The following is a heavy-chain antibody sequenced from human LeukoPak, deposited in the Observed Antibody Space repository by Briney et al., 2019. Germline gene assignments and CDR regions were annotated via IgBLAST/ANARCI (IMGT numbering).Heavy chain of an antibody. J-gene: IGHJ6*02. CDR2: IIPIFGTA. D-gene: IGHD2-2*01. CDR3: ARSESEVVPAANDYYYGMDV. Sequence: ASVKVSCKASGYTFTSYYMHWVRQAPGQGLEWMGGIIPIFGTANYAQKFQGRVTITADESTSTAYMELSSLRSEDTAVYYCARSESEVVPAANDYYYGMDVWGQGTTVTVSS. V-gene: IGHV1-69*13. CDR1: GYTFTSYY.